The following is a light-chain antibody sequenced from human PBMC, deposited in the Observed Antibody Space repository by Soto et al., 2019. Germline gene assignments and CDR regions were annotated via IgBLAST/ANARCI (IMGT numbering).Light chain of an antibody. CDR1: QSVSNSY. CDR2: GAS. J-gene: IGKJ2*01. Sequence: EIVLTQSPGTLSLSPGERAPLSCRARQSVSNSYLAWYEHKPGQAHRLLIYGASSRATGIPDRLSCSGFGTDFTLIFSRLEPEEFAVYSCQQYCSPPHNFGQGTKLE. CDR3: QQYCSPPHN. V-gene: IGKV3-20*01.